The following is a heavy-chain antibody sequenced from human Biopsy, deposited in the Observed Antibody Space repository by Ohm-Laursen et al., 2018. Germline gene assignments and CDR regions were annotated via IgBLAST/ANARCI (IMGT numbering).Heavy chain of an antibody. CDR3: ARGMRSSGWPYFDS. Sequence: SDNLSLTCTVSGDSVSSGSFYWTWIRQPPGQGLEYIGYIYDRGSTANYNPSLESRVTMSVDMPKNQFSLKLSSVTAADTAIYYCARGMRSSGWPYFDSWGQGTLVTVSS. CDR2: IYDRGSTA. J-gene: IGHJ4*02. CDR1: GDSVSSGSFY. V-gene: IGHV4-61*01. D-gene: IGHD6-19*01.